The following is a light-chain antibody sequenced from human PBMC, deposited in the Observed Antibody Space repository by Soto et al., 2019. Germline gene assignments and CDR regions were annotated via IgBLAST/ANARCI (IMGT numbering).Light chain of an antibody. CDR2: GAS. CDR3: QQYGSSPPRLT. J-gene: IGKJ4*01. V-gene: IGKV3-20*01. Sequence: EIVLTQSPGTLSLSPGERATLSCRASQSVSSSYLAWYQQKPGQAPRLLIYGASSRATGIPDRLSGSGSGTDFTLTISRLEPEDFAVYYCQQYGSSPPRLTFGGGTKVEIK. CDR1: QSVSSSY.